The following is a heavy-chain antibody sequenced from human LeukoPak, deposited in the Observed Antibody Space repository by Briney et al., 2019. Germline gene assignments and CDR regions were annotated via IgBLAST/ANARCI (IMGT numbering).Heavy chain of an antibody. V-gene: IGHV1-69*13. Sequence: SVKVSCKASGGTFSSYAISWVRQAPGQGLEWMGGIIPIFGTANYAQKFQGRVTITADESTSTAYMELSSLRSEDTAVYYCATDSGWYSGDAFDIWGQGTMVTVSS. D-gene: IGHD6-19*01. CDR1: GGTFSSYA. CDR3: ATDSGWYSGDAFDI. J-gene: IGHJ3*02. CDR2: IIPIFGTA.